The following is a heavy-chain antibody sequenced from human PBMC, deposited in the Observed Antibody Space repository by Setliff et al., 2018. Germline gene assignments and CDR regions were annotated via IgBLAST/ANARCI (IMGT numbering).Heavy chain of an antibody. CDR2: IDHSGST. CDR3: GRPLVGVTTGFEN. CDR1: GYSISSGYH. Sequence: SETLSLTCAVSGYSISSGYHWGWIRQPPGKGLEWIGSIDHSGSTHYNPSLKSRVTISVDTAKNQFSLKLRSVTAADTAVYYCGRPLVGVTTGFENWGQGTLVTVSS. V-gene: IGHV4-38-2*01. J-gene: IGHJ4*02. D-gene: IGHD1-26*01.